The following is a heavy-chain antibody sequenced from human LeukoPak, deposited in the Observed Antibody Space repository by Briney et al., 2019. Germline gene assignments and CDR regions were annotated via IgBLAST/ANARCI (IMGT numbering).Heavy chain of an antibody. CDR3: ARLVANRFDY. Sequence: PSETLSLTCAVYGGSFSGYYLSWIRQPPGKGLEWIGEINHSGSTNYNPSLKSRVTISVDTSKNQFSLKLSSVTAADTAVYYCARLVANRFDYWGQGTLVTVSS. CDR1: GGSFSGYY. CDR2: INHSGST. D-gene: IGHD2-8*02. V-gene: IGHV4-34*01. J-gene: IGHJ4*02.